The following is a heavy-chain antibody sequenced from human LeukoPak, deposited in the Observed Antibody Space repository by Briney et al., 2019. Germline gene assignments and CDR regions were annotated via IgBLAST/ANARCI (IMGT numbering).Heavy chain of an antibody. CDR3: AKAMVRGVIIGDY. J-gene: IGHJ4*02. CDR2: TSSSDAGT. CDR1: GFALSSYA. Sequence: GGSLRLSCAASGFALSSYAMSWVRQAPGKGLEWVSATSSSDAGTYHAESVRGRFTISRDNSKNTLYLQMNSLRAEDTAVYYCAKAMVRGVIIGDYWGQGTLVTVSS. V-gene: IGHV3-23*01. D-gene: IGHD3-10*01.